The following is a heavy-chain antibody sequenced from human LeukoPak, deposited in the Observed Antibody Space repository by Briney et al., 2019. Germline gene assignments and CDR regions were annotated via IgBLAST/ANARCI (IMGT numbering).Heavy chain of an antibody. Sequence: GGSLRLSCAASGFTFSSYYMNWVRQAPGKGLEWGSTIISSSSYIDYADSVKDRFIIARDNATNSLYLQMNSLRAEDTAVYYCASQTGVIDYWGKGTLVSV. CDR1: GFTFSSYY. J-gene: IGHJ4*02. D-gene: IGHD1-1*01. CDR2: IISSSSYI. V-gene: IGHV3-21*01. CDR3: ASQTGVIDY.